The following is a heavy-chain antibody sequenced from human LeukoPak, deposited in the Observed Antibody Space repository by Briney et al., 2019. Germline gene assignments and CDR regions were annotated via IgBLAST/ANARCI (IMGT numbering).Heavy chain of an antibody. J-gene: IGHJ6*02. CDR2: IYSGGST. Sequence: GGSLRLSCAASGFTVSSNYMSWVRQAPGKGLEWVSVIYSGGSTYYADSVKGRFTISRVNSKNTLYLQMNSLRAEDTAVYYCARVGGSYYGANYYGMDVWGQGTTVTVSS. CDR1: GFTVSSNY. CDR3: ARVGGSYYGANYYGMDV. V-gene: IGHV3-53*01. D-gene: IGHD1-26*01.